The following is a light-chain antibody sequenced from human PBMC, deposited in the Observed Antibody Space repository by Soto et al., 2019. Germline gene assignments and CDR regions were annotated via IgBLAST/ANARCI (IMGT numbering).Light chain of an antibody. CDR1: QSVSGY. CDR2: DAS. V-gene: IGKV3-11*01. CDR3: QQRNDWPTIT. Sequence: ETVLTQSPAILSLSPGERATLSCRASQSVSGYLAWYQQKPGQAPRLLIYDASNRATGIQARFSGSGSGTDFTLTISSLEPEDFGLYYCQQRNDWPTITFGQGTRLEMK. J-gene: IGKJ5*01.